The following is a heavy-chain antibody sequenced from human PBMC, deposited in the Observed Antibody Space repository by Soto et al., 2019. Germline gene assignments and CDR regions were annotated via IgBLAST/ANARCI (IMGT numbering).Heavy chain of an antibody. D-gene: IGHD3-22*01. J-gene: IGHJ4*02. CDR1: GYTFTSYA. CDR2: INAGNGNT. Sequence: ASVKVSCKASGYTFTSYAMHWVRQAPGQRLEWMGWINAGNGNTKYSQKFQGRVTITRETSASTAYMELSSLRSEDTAVYYCARVDIGSGYDVARGFRDYYFDYWGQGTLVTVSS. V-gene: IGHV1-3*01. CDR3: ARVDIGSGYDVARGFRDYYFDY.